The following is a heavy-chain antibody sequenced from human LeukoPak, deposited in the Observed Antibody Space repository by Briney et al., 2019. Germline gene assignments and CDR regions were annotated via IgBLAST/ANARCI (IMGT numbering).Heavy chain of an antibody. V-gene: IGHV4-4*07. J-gene: IGHJ6*03. CDR1: GGSISTFY. D-gene: IGHD3-10*01. Sequence: PSETLSLTCTVSGGSISTFYWSWIRQPAGKGLEWIGRIFTSGSTNYNPPLKSRVTMSVDTSKNQFSLKLSSVTAADTAVYYCARVRRWFGEAGDYYYMDVWGKGTTVTISS. CDR3: ARVRRWFGEAGDYYYMDV. CDR2: IFTSGST.